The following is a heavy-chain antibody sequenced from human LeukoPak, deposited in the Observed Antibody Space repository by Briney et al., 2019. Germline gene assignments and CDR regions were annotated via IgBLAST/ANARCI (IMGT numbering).Heavy chain of an antibody. CDR1: GFTFSSYS. CDR2: ISGSGYST. Sequence: GGSLRLSCAASGFTFSSYSMTWVRQAPGKGLEWVSAISGSGYSTYYADSVKGRFTISRDNSKNTLYLQMNSLRAEDTALYFCAQWSRYFDYWGQGTLVTVSS. V-gene: IGHV3-23*01. D-gene: IGHD1-26*01. CDR3: AQWSRYFDY. J-gene: IGHJ4*02.